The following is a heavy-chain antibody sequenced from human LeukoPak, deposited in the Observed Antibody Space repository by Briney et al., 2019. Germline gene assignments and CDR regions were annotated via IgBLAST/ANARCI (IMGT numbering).Heavy chain of an antibody. CDR1: GFTFSSYA. J-gene: IGHJ4*02. CDR2: ISYDGSNK. V-gene: IGHV3-30*04. D-gene: IGHD6-13*01. CDR3: ASLRISSSYAFDY. Sequence: GGSLRLSCAASGFTFSSYAMHWVRRAPGKGLEWVAVISYDGSNKYYADSVKGRFTISRDNSKNTLYLQMNSLRAEDTAVYYCASLRISSSYAFDYWGQGTLVTVSS.